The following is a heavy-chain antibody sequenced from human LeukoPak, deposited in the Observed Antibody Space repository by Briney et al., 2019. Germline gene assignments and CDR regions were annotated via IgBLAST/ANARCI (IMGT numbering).Heavy chain of an antibody. D-gene: IGHD1-26*01. CDR2: ISYDGSNK. V-gene: IGHV3-30*03. CDR3: ARVGAEGTIGYFDY. CDR1: GFTFSSYS. Sequence: GGSLRLSCAASGFTFSSYSMNWVRQAPGKGLEWVAVISYDGSNKYYADSVKGRFTISRDNSKNTLYLQMNSLRAEDTAVYYCARVGAEGTIGYFDYWGQGTLVTVSS. J-gene: IGHJ4*02.